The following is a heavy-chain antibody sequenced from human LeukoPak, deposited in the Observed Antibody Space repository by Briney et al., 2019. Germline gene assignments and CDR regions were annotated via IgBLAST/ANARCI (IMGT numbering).Heavy chain of an antibody. CDR1: GGTFSSYA. V-gene: IGHV1-69*04. CDR3: ARATYYYDSSGPLGL. CDR2: IIPILGIA. J-gene: IGHJ2*01. Sequence: SVKVSCKASGGTFSSYAISWVRQAPGQGLELMGRIIPILGIANYAQKFQGRVTITADKSTSTAYMELSSLRSEDTAVYYCARATYYYDSSGPLGLWGRGTLVTVSS. D-gene: IGHD3-22*01.